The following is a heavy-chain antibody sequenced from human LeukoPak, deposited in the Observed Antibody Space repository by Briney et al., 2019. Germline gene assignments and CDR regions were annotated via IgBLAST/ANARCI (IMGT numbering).Heavy chain of an antibody. V-gene: IGHV3-23*01. J-gene: IGHJ4*02. CDR3: AKDRVASAAVTVRDLDY. CDR2: ITGSGGVT. Sequence: GGSLRLSCAASGFPFSTYAMAWVRQTPGRGLEWVSAITGSGGVTYSADSVKGRFTISRDNSKNTLYLHMESLRAEDTAVYYCAKDRVASAAVTVRDLDYWGQGTLVTVSS. D-gene: IGHD6-13*01. CDR1: GFPFSTYA.